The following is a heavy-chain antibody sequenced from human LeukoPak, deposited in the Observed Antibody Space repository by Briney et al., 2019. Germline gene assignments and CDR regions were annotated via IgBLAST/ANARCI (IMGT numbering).Heavy chain of an antibody. CDR2: INPNSGGT. V-gene: IGHV1-2*02. J-gene: IGHJ3*02. D-gene: IGHD6-13*01. CDR3: ARGDHSSSWSTRDDAFDI. CDR1: GYTFTGYY. Sequence: ASVKVSCKASGYTFTGYYIHWVRQAPGQGLEWMGWINPNSGGTNYAQKFQGRVTMTRDTSISTAYMELSRLRSDDTAVYYCARGDHSSSWSTRDDAFDIWGQGTMVTVSS.